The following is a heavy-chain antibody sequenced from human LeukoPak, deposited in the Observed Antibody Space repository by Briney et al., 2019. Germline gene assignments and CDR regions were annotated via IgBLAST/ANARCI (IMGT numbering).Heavy chain of an antibody. D-gene: IGHD3-22*01. CDR3: ARRKYYYDIDY. CDR1: GGSFSGYY. CDR2: INHSGST. Sequence: SETLSLTCAVYGGSFSGYYWSWIRQPPGKGLEWIGEINHSGSTNYNPSLKSRVTISVDTSKNQFSLKLSSVTAADTAVYYCARRKYYYDIDYWGQGTLVTVSS. J-gene: IGHJ4*02. V-gene: IGHV4-34*01.